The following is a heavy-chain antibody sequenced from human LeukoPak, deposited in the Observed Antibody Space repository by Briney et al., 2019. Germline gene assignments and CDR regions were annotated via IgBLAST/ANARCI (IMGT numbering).Heavy chain of an antibody. CDR1: GYTFTGYY. CDR3: ATSEGKWELSTFDY. D-gene: IGHD1-26*01. V-gene: IGHV1-24*01. Sequence: ASVKVSCKASGYTFTGYYMHWVRQAPGKGLEWMGGFDPEDGETISAQKFQGRVTMTEDTSTDTAYMELSSLRSEDTAVYYCATSEGKWELSTFDYWGQGTLVTVSS. J-gene: IGHJ4*02. CDR2: FDPEDGET.